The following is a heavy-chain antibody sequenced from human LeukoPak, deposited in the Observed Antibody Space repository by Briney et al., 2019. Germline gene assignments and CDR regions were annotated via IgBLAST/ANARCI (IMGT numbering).Heavy chain of an antibody. V-gene: IGHV3-23*01. J-gene: IGHJ4*02. CDR1: GFTFSSYA. CDR2: ISGSGGST. CDR3: AKDLTKPNIAAAGIFDY. Sequence: PGGSLRLSCAASGFTFSSYAMSWVRQAPGKGLEWVSAISGSGGSTYYADSVKGRFTISRDNSKNTLYLQMNSLRAEDTAVYYCAKDLTKPNIAAAGIFDYWGQGTLVTVSS. D-gene: IGHD6-13*01.